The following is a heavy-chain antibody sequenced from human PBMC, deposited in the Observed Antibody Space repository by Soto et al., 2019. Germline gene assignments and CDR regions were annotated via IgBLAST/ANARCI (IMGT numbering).Heavy chain of an antibody. Sequence: EVQLAESGGGLVQPGGSLRLSCAASGFSLNTYWMSWVRQAPGKGLEWVANIKQDGSATYYVDSVKGRFTISRDNAKNSLYLQMKSLRAEDTAVYYCAREIGTMEYYWYFDLWGRGTLVTVSS. D-gene: IGHD1-7*01. V-gene: IGHV3-7*05. CDR2: IKQDGSAT. CDR3: AREIGTMEYYWYFDL. J-gene: IGHJ2*01. CDR1: GFSLNTYW.